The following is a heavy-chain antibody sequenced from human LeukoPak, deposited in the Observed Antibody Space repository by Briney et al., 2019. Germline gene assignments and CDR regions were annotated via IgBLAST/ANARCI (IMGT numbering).Heavy chain of an antibody. CDR1: GYTFTSYY. CDR2: INPSGGST. V-gene: IGHV1-46*01. J-gene: IGHJ6*02. CDR3: ARNDLGDYYYYGMDV. D-gene: IGHD4-17*01. Sequence: ASVKVSCKASGYTFTSYYMHWVRQAPGQGLEWMGIINPSGGSTSYAQKFQGRVTMTRDTSTGTVYMELSSLRSEDTAVYYCARNDLGDYYYYGMDVWGQGTTVTVSS.